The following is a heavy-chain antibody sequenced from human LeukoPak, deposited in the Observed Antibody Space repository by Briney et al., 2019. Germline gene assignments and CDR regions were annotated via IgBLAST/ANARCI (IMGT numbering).Heavy chain of an antibody. CDR1: GFSVSSNY. J-gene: IGHJ4*02. Sequence: GGSLRLSCAVSGFSVSSNYMSWVRQAPGKGLEWVSVIYSGGSTYYADSVKGRFTISRDNSKNTLYLQMNSLRAEDTAVYYCAKGQLVRFDYWGQGTLVTVSS. CDR3: AKGQLVRFDY. CDR2: IYSGGST. V-gene: IGHV3-53*01. D-gene: IGHD6-13*01.